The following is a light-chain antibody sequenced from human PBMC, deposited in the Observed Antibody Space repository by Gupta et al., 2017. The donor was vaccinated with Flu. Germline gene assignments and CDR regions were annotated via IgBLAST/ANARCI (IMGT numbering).Light chain of an antibody. CDR1: SSNIGLNS. CDR2: END. Sequence: QSVLTQPPSVSAAPGQKVTFSCSGSSSNIGLNSVSWYQQLPGTAPKLLIYENDKRPSGIPDRVTGSKSGTSATLGITGLQTGDEADYYCGTWDDSLRAIVFGGGTKLDVL. J-gene: IGLJ2*01. CDR3: GTWDDSLRAIV. V-gene: IGLV1-51*01.